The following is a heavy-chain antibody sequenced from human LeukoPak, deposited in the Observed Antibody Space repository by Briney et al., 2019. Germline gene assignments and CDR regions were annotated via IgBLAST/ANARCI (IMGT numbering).Heavy chain of an antibody. CDR3: ARDPPTYYDFWSGYSC. CDR1: GFTFSSYS. CDR2: ISSSNSYI. J-gene: IGHJ4*02. D-gene: IGHD3-3*01. Sequence: GGSLRLSCAASGFTFSSYSMNWVRQAPGKGLEWVSSISSSNSYIYYADSVKGRFTISRDNAKNSLYLQMNSLRAEDTAVYYCARDPPTYYDFWSGYSCWGQGTLVTVSS. V-gene: IGHV3-21*01.